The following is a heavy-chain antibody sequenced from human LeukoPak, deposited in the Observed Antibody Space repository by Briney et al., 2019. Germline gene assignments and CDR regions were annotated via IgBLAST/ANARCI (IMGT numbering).Heavy chain of an antibody. Sequence: SQTLSLTCTVSGGAISSGGYYWSWIRQHPGKGLEWIGYIYYSGSTYYNPSLKSRVTISVDTSKNQFSLKLSSVTAADTAVYYCARVPDGYNLYFDYWGQGTLVTVSS. CDR2: IYYSGST. J-gene: IGHJ4*02. D-gene: IGHD5-24*01. CDR1: GGAISSGGYY. CDR3: ARVPDGYNLYFDY. V-gene: IGHV4-31*03.